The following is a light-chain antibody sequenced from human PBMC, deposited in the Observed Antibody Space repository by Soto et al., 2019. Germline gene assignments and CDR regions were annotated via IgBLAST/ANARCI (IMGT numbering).Light chain of an antibody. J-gene: IGLJ3*02. CDR3: AAWDDSLDAVV. V-gene: IGLV1-44*01. CDR1: SSNIGSNA. CDR2: INN. Sequence: QSVLTQPPSASEIPGQRVTISCSGSSSNIGSNAVNWYQQLPGTAPKLLIYINNRRPSGVPDRFSGSKSGTSASLAISGLQSEDEADYYCAAWDDSLDAVVFGGGTKLTVL.